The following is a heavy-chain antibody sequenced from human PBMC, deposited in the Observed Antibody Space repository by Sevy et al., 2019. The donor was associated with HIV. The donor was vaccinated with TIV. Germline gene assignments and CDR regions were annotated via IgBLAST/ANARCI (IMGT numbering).Heavy chain of an antibody. J-gene: IGHJ5*02. CDR3: ARSPPIVVVPGAPSWFDP. CDR2: LNHSGST. Sequence: SETLSLTCAVHGGSFSGYYWNWIRRPPGKGLEWIGGLNHSGSTNDNPSLKSRVTISVDTSKNQYSLKLSSVTAADTAVYYCARSPPIVVVPGAPSWFDPWGQGTLVTVSS. CDR1: GGSFSGYY. D-gene: IGHD2-2*01. V-gene: IGHV4-34*01.